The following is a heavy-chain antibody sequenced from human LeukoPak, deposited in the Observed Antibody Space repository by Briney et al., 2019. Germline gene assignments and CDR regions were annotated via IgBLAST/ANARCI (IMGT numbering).Heavy chain of an antibody. Sequence: GGSLRLSCAGSGFSFSYQGMTWVRQAPGKGLEWVSSIGTSNSDRYYADSVKGRFTISRDNAKNSLYLQMNSLRAENTAVYYCARAYYDSSGFFSFDYWGQGTLVTVSS. CDR2: IGTSNSDR. CDR3: ARAYYDSSGFFSFDY. D-gene: IGHD3-22*01. J-gene: IGHJ4*02. V-gene: IGHV3-21*01. CDR1: GFSFSYQG.